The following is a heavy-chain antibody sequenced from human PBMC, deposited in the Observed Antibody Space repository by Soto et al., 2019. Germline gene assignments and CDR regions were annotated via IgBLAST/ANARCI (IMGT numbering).Heavy chain of an antibody. J-gene: IGHJ6*02. CDR2: IYHSGST. V-gene: IGHV4-4*02. CDR3: ARAWGGYANCNYLLYYYYGMEV. Sequence: PSETLSLTCAVSGASISSSNWWSWVRQPPGQELEWIGEIYHSGSTNYNPSLKSRVTISVDKSKNQFSLKLSSVTAAHTAVYYCARAWGGYANCNYLLYYYYGMEVWGQGTTV. D-gene: IGHD1-7*01. CDR1: GASISSSNW.